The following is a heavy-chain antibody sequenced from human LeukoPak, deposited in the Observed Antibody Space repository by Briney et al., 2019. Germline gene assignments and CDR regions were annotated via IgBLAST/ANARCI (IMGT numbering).Heavy chain of an antibody. D-gene: IGHD4-23*01. V-gene: IGHV4-30-4*01. CDR3: ARGIFYGGRNQYIWFDL. J-gene: IGHJ5*02. CDR1: GGSISSGDYY. Sequence: SGTLSLTCTVSGGSISSGDYYWSWIRQPPGKGLEWIGYIYYSESTYYNPSLKSRVTISVDTSKNQFSLKLSSVTAADTAVYYCARGIFYGGRNQYIWFDLWGQGTLVTVSS. CDR2: IYYSEST.